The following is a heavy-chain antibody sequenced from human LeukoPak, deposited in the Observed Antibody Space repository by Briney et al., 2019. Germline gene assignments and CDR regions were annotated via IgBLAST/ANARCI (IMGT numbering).Heavy chain of an antibody. CDR1: GFTFSSYS. J-gene: IGHJ4*02. V-gene: IGHV3-21*01. Sequence: GGSLRLSCAASGFTFSSYSMNWVRQAPGRGLEWVSSISSSSSYIYYADSVKGRFTISRDNAKNSLYLQMNRLRAEDTAVYYCASRSDGYVGYWGQGTLVTVSS. CDR2: ISSSSSYI. D-gene: IGHD5-24*01. CDR3: ASRSDGYVGY.